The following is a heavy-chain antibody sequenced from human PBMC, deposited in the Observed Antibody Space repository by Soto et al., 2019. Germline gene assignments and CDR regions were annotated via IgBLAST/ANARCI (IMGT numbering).Heavy chain of an antibody. Sequence: SETLSLTCTVSGGSISRGGNYWTWIRQHPGKGLEWIGYIYYSGSTYYNPSLKSRVTISVDTSKNQFSLRLNSVTAADAAVYYCARYRREAVAGYTLDNWGQGILVTVSS. CDR3: ARYRREAVAGYTLDN. D-gene: IGHD6-13*01. J-gene: IGHJ4*02. V-gene: IGHV4-31*03. CDR2: IYYSGST. CDR1: GGSISRGGNY.